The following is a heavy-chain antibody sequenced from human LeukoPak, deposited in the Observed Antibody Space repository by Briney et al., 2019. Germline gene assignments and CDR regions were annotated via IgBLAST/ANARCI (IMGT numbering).Heavy chain of an antibody. J-gene: IGHJ5*02. CDR2: IYRSGST. V-gene: IGHV4-30-2*01. Sequence: SETLSLTCAVFGGSISSGGYFWSWIRQPPGKGLEWIGYIYRSGSTYYNPSLKSRVTISVDRSKNQFSLKLSSVTAADTAVYYCARYYGDYLNWFDPWGQGTLVTVSS. CDR3: ARYYGDYLNWFDP. CDR1: GGSISSGGYF. D-gene: IGHD4-17*01.